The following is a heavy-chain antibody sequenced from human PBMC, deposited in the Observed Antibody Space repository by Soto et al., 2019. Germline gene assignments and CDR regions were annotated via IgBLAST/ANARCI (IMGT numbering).Heavy chain of an antibody. J-gene: IGHJ3*02. D-gene: IGHD1-20*01. Sequence: ASVKVSCKASGYTFTSYDINWVRQATGQWLEWMGWMNPNSGNTGYAQKFQGRVTMTRNTSISTAYMELSSLRSEDTAVYYCARQLTGTAVDAFDIWGQGTMVTVS. CDR2: MNPNSGNT. CDR1: GYTFTSYD. V-gene: IGHV1-8*01. CDR3: ARQLTGTAVDAFDI.